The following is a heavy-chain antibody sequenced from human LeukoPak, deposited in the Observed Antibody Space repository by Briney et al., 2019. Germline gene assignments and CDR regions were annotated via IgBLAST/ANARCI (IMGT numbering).Heavy chain of an antibody. CDR3: VKEAVTPHFDY. CDR1: GFAFGDYA. CDR2: ITSSGGST. Sequence: GGSLRLSCVASGFAFGDYAMGWVRQAPGKGLEWVSAITSSGGSTYYADSVKGRFTISRDNPKNTLYLQMKSLRVEDTAVYYCVKEAVTPHFDYWGQGTLVTVSS. D-gene: IGHD6-19*01. J-gene: IGHJ4*02. V-gene: IGHV3-23*01.